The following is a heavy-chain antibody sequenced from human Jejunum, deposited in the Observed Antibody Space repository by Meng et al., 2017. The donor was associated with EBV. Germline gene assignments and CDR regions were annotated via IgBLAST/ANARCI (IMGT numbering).Heavy chain of an antibody. D-gene: IGHD3-22*01. CDR2: IYHGGGT. J-gene: IGHJ4*02. V-gene: IGHV4-4*02. CDR1: GGSISDNDW. CDR3: AGNGYYALEY. Sequence: VQLEEAGPRLEEPSGPLSLPCVVSGGSISDNDWWSWVRQPPGKGLEWLGEIYHGGGTNYNPSLESRVTISVDKSKNQFFLKLNSVTVADTAVYYCAGNGYYALEYWGPGILVTVSS.